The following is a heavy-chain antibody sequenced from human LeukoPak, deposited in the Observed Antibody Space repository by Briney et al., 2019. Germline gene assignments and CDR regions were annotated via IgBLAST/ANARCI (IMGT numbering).Heavy chain of an antibody. V-gene: IGHV4-39*01. J-gene: IGHJ4*02. Sequence: PSETLSLTCTVSGGSLSSSSYYCGWIRQPSGKGLEWIGSIYYSGSTYYNPSLKSRVTISVDTSKNQFSLKLSSVTTADRAGYYCASTVGTAMVNYWGQGTLVTVSS. CDR3: ASTVGTAMVNY. CDR2: IYYSGST. D-gene: IGHD5-18*01. CDR1: GGSLSSSSYY.